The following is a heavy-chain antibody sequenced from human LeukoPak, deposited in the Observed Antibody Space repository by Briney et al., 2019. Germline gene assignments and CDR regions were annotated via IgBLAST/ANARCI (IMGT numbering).Heavy chain of an antibody. Sequence: SETLSLTCAVYGGSFSGYYWSWIRQPPGKGLEWIGEINHSGSTKYNPSLKSRVTISVDTSKNQFSLKLSSVTAAGTAVYYCARLVKGRITMVRGVPFDYWGQGTLVTVSS. D-gene: IGHD3-10*01. J-gene: IGHJ4*02. CDR1: GGSFSGYY. V-gene: IGHV4-34*01. CDR2: INHSGST. CDR3: ARLVKGRITMVRGVPFDY.